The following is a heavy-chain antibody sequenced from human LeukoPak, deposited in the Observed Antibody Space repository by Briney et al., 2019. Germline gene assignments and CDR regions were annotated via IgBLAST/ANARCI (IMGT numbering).Heavy chain of an antibody. CDR1: GFTFSSYA. CDR2: ISGSGGST. V-gene: IGHV3-23*01. J-gene: IGHJ4*02. CDR3: AKDLTAYGHSTIWYYFDY. Sequence: GGSLRLSCAASGFTFSSYAMSWVRQAPGKGLEWVSAISGSGGSTYYADSVQGRFTISRDNSKNTLYLQMNSLRAEDTAVYYCAKDLTAYGHSTIWYYFDYWGQGTLVSVSS. D-gene: IGHD6-13*01.